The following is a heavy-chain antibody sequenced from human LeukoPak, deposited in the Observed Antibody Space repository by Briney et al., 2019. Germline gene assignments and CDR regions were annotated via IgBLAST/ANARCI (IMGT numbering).Heavy chain of an antibody. CDR1: GYTFTGYY. CDR3: ARAPEWELSWFDP. V-gene: IGHV1-2*02. Sequence: GASVKVSCKASGYTFTGYYMHWVRQAPGQGLEWMGWINPNSGGTNYAQNFQGRVTMTRDTSISTAYMELSRLRSDDTAVYYCARAPEWELSWFDPWGQGTLVTVSS. J-gene: IGHJ5*02. CDR2: INPNSGGT. D-gene: IGHD1-26*01.